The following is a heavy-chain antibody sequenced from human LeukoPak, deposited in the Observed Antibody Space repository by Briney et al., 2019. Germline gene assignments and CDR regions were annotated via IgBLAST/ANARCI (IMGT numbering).Heavy chain of an antibody. Sequence: GGSLTLSCAASGFTVSRNYMSWVRQAPGKGLEWVSVIYSGGVTYYADSVKGQFTISRDNSKNTLYLQMNSLRAEDTAVYYCVRESSYGDYVDYWGQGTLVTVSS. CDR2: IYSGGVT. J-gene: IGHJ4*02. V-gene: IGHV3-53*01. D-gene: IGHD4-17*01. CDR3: VRESSYGDYVDY. CDR1: GFTVSRNY.